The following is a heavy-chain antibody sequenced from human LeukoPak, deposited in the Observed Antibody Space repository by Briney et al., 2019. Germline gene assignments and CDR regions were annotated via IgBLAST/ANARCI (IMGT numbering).Heavy chain of an antibody. CDR3: ARHTYARPFDS. CDR1: GGSISSGGYY. CDR2: IYYSGDS. J-gene: IGHJ4*02. D-gene: IGHD6-6*01. Sequence: SETLSLTCTVSGGSISSGGYYWSWIRQPPGKGLEWVGYIYYSGDSNYNPSLKSRATISVDTSKSQFSLKVSSVTAADTAIYYCARHTYARPFDSWGQGTLVTVSS. V-gene: IGHV4-61*08.